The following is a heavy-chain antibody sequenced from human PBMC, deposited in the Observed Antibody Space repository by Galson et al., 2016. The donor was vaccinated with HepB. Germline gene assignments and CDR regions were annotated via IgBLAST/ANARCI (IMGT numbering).Heavy chain of an antibody. D-gene: IGHD6-19*01. CDR3: ARHSSCWSTLGHWFDP. CDR2: IIPSLGIA. J-gene: IGHJ5*02. V-gene: IGHV1-69*04. Sequence: SVKVSCKASGDTFRTYAISWVRQAPGQGLEWMGRIIPSLGIAHCAQKFEDRVTITADKSTSTAYMEMSSLRSEDTAVYYCARHSSCWSTLGHWFDPWGQGARVSVSS. CDR1: GDTFRTYA.